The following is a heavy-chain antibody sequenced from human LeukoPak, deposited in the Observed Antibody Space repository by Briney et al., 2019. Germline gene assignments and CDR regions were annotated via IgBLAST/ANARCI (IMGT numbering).Heavy chain of an antibody. CDR2: ISASRGIT. D-gene: IGHD3-3*01. CDR1: GFNYSSYT. V-gene: IGHV3-48*01. CDR3: VRGSLASGVVVYYYYYLDV. J-gene: IGHJ6*03. Sequence: GGSLRLSCTASGFNYSSYTMNWVRQAPGMGLEWLSYISASRGITYYADSVKGRFTISRDNAKNSLYLQMNSLRAEDTAVYYCVRGSLASGVVVYYYYYLDVWGKGTTVTVSS.